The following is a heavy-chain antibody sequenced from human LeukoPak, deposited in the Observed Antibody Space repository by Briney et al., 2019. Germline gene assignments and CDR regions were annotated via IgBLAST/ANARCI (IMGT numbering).Heavy chain of an antibody. D-gene: IGHD1-26*01. Sequence: AASVKVSCKASGYTFTMYYIHWVRQAPGQGLEWMGLINPSDGATTYAQRFQGRVTMTRDMSTTTVYMDLRSLRSEDTAVYFCAREQRGCVSGNVGGLFASYYTYYYMDVWGRGTTVTVSS. CDR1: GYTFTMYY. CDR2: INPSDGAT. V-gene: IGHV1-46*01. J-gene: IGHJ6*03. CDR3: AREQRGCVSGNVGGLFASYYTYYYMDV.